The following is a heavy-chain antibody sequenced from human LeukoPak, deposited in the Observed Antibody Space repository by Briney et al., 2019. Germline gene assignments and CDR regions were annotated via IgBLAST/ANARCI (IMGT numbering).Heavy chain of an antibody. V-gene: IGHV3-23*01. D-gene: IGHD6-13*01. J-gene: IGHJ3*02. CDR3: AKAGSSWYHGGAFDI. Sequence: GGSLRLSRAASGFTYSSYAMSWVRQAPGKGLEWVSAISGSGGSTYYAASVKGRFTISRDNSKNTLYLQMNSLRAEDTAVYYCAKAGSSWYHGGAFDIWGQGTMVTVSS. CDR2: ISGSGGST. CDR1: GFTYSSYA.